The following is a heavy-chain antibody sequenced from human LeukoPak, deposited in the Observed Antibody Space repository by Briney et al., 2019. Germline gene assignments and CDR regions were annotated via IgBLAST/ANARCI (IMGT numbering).Heavy chain of an antibody. V-gene: IGHV4-34*01. Sequence: SETLPLTCVVNGGSFSGSYWSWIRQPPGKGLEWIGESNDSGSTKYNSSLKSRVTISVDTSKKQFSLTLSSVTAADTAVYYCARVRVWFGHNWIDPWGRGTLVTVSS. D-gene: IGHD3-10*01. CDR3: ARVRVWFGHNWIDP. J-gene: IGHJ5*02. CDR2: SNDSGST. CDR1: GGSFSGSY.